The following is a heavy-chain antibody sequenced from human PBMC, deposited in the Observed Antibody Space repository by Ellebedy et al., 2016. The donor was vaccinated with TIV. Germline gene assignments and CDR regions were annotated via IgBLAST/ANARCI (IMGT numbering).Heavy chain of an antibody. Sequence: SVKVSCXASGGTFSSYAISWVRQAPGQGLEWMGGIIPIFGTANYAQKFQGRVTITADESTSTAYMELSSLRSEDTAVYYCVLLWFGELLSPLPSWGQGTLVTVSS. CDR2: IIPIFGTA. CDR3: VLLWFGELLSPLPS. V-gene: IGHV1-69*13. J-gene: IGHJ4*02. D-gene: IGHD3-10*01. CDR1: GGTFSSYA.